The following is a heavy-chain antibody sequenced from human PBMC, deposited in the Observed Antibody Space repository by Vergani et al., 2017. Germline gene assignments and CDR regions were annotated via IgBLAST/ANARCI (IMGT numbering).Heavy chain of an antibody. Sequence: QVQLVQSGAEVKKPGASVKVSCKASGYTFTGYYMHWVRQAPGQGLEWMGWINPNSGGTNYAKKFQGWVTMTRDTSISTAYMELSRLRSDDTAVYYCARALPSITGTTHYYMDVWGKGTTVTVSS. CDR3: ARALPSITGTTHYYMDV. V-gene: IGHV1-2*04. CDR1: GYTFTGYY. D-gene: IGHD1-7*01. CDR2: INPNSGGT. J-gene: IGHJ6*03.